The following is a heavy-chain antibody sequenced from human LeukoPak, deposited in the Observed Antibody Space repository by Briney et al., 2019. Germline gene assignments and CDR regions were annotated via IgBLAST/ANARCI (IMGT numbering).Heavy chain of an antibody. J-gene: IGHJ4*02. V-gene: IGHV1-46*01. CDR1: GYTFTSYY. Sequence: GASVKVSCKASGYTFTSYYMYWVRQAPGQGPEWMGIINPNRGSTSYAQKFQGRVTMTRDMSTSTVYMELSSLRSEDTAVYYCATGGHVRVYDSSAYYGHYWGQGTLVTVSS. CDR3: ATGGHVRVYDSSAYYGHY. CDR2: INPNRGST. D-gene: IGHD3-22*01.